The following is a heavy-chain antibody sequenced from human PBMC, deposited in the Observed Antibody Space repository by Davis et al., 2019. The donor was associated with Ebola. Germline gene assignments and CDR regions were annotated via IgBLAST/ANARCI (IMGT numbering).Heavy chain of an antibody. CDR1: GYTFTTYA. CDR3: ARGDGYIESYYYGMDV. D-gene: IGHD5-24*01. J-gene: IGHJ6*02. CDR2: INTNTGNP. V-gene: IGHV7-4-1*02. Sequence: AASVKVSCKASGYTFTTYAMNWVRQAPGQGLEWMGWINTNTGNPTYAQGFTGRFVFPLDTSVSTAYLQISGLKAEDTAVYYCARGDGYIESYYYGMDVWGQGTTVTVSS.